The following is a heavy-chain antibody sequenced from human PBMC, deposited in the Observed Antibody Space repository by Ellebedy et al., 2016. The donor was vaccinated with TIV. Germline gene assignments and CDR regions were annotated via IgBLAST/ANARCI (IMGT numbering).Heavy chain of an antibody. CDR1: GGSISSYY. CDR3: AKENYGMDV. V-gene: IGHV4-59*12. CDR2: IYHSGST. J-gene: IGHJ6*02. Sequence: MPSETLSLTCSVSGGSISSYYWSWIRQPQGKGLEWIGEIYHSGSTNYNPSLKSRLTISVDKSKNQFSLELNSVSAADTAVYYCAKENYGMDVWGQGTTVTVSS.